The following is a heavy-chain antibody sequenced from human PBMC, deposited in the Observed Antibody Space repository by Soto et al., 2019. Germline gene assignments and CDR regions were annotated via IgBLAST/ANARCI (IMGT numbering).Heavy chain of an antibody. Sequence: QITLKESGPTLVKPTQTLTLTCTFSGFSLSTSGVGVGWIRQPPGKALEWLALIYWNDDKRYSPSLKSRLTITKDTSKNQVVLTMTNMDPVDTATYYCXHRQSRYYYDSSGCPDYWGQGTLVTVSS. CDR1: GFSLSTSGVG. D-gene: IGHD3-22*01. V-gene: IGHV2-5*01. CDR2: IYWNDDK. CDR3: XHRQSRYYYDSSGCPDY. J-gene: IGHJ4*02.